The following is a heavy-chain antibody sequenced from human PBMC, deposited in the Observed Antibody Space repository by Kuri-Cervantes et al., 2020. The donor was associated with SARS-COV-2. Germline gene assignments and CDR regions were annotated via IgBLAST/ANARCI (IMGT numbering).Heavy chain of an antibody. CDR2: LNPNGGST. Sequence: ASVKVSCKASGYTFTSYYIHWVRQAPGQGLEWMGILNPNGGSTKYAQKFQGRVSVTRDTSTSTVYMELNSLRSEDTAVYYCARGVALNRNFMAGVDYWGQGTLVTVSS. J-gene: IGHJ4*02. CDR1: GYTFTSYY. D-gene: IGHD1-14*01. V-gene: IGHV1-46*01. CDR3: ARGVALNRNFMAGVDY.